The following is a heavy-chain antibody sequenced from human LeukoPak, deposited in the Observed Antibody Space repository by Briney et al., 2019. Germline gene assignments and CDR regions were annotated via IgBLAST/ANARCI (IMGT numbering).Heavy chain of an antibody. Sequence: SETLSLTCTVSGGSISSYYWSWIRQPAGKGLEWIGRIYTSGSTNYNPSLKSRVTMSVDTSKNQFSLKLSSVTAADTAVYYCARVGTMVRGVIIPYYAFDIWGQGTMVTVSS. J-gene: IGHJ3*02. CDR2: IYTSGST. CDR3: ARVGTMVRGVIIPYYAFDI. D-gene: IGHD3-10*01. V-gene: IGHV4-4*07. CDR1: GGSISSYY.